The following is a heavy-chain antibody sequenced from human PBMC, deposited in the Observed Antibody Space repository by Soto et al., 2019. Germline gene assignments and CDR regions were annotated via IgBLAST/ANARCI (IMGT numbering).Heavy chain of an antibody. CDR2: IYHSGST. D-gene: IGHD6-19*01. CDR3: ARAGGLGAVAVDY. J-gene: IGHJ4*02. CDR1: GGSISSGGYS. V-gene: IGHV4-30-2*01. Sequence: QLQLQESGSGLVKPSQTLSLTCAVSGGSISSGGYSWSWIRQPPGKGLEWIGYIYHSGSTYYNPSLKGRVTRSGDRSKNQFSLKLSSVTAADTAVYYCARAGGLGAVAVDYWGQGTLVTVSS.